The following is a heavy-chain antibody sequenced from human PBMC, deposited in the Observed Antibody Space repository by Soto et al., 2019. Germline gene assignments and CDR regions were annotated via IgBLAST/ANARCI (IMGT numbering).Heavy chain of an antibody. D-gene: IGHD6-13*01. CDR1: GGSITSSFY. V-gene: IGHV4-39*01. J-gene: IGHJ6*02. Sequence: QLQLQESGPGLVKPSETLSLSCTVSGGSITSSFYWGWIRQPPGKGLEWIGSIYGTGNTYYNPSLKGRVTISADPSKDQFSLNLISVTAADTAVYYCRSSSRYGTDVWGQGATVTVSS. CDR3: RSSSRYGTDV. CDR2: IYGTGNT.